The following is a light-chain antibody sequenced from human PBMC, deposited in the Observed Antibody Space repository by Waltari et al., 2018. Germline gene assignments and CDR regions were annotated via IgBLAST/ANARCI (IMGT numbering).Light chain of an antibody. V-gene: IGKV1-5*03. CDR3: QQYNSYRT. CDR2: KAS. Sequence: DIQMTQSPSTLSASVGDRVTITCRASQSISSWLAWYQQKPGKAPKLRIYKASSLESGVPSRVSGSGSGTEFTLTISSLQPDDFATYYCQQYNSYRTFGQGTKVEIK. J-gene: IGKJ1*01. CDR1: QSISSW.